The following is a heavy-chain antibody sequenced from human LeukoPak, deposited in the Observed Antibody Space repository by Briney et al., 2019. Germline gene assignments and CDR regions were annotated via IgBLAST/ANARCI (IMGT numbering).Heavy chain of an antibody. D-gene: IGHD1-26*01. J-gene: IGHJ4*02. CDR1: GFTVSSNY. Sequence: GGSLRLSCAASGFTVSSNYMSWVRQAPGKGLEWVSSISSSSSYIFNADSVKGRFSISRDNAKNSLSLQMNTLRVEDTAVYYCARDQDVGYWGQGTLATVSS. V-gene: IGHV3-21*01. CDR2: ISSSSSYI. CDR3: ARDQDVGY.